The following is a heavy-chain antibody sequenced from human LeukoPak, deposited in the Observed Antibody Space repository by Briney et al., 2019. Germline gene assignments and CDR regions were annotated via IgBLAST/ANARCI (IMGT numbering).Heavy chain of an antibody. CDR1: GGSFSGYY. D-gene: IGHD1-26*01. V-gene: IGHV4-38-2*01. CDR2: IYHSGNT. Sequence: SETLSLTCAVYGGSFSGYYWGWIRQPPGKGLEWIGSIYHSGNTYSNSSLKSRVTLSVDTSKNQFSLKLSSVTAADTAVYYCARILLLGTTRVFDYWGQGTLVTVSS. CDR3: ARILLLGTTRVFDY. J-gene: IGHJ4*02.